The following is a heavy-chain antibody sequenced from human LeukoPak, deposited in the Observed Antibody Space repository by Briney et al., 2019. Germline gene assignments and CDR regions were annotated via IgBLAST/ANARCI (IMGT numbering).Heavy chain of an antibody. V-gene: IGHV3-23*01. CDR1: GFTFSRYA. CDR3: AKGGSYFDILTGYYRPYYYMDV. CDR2: ISGSDGST. D-gene: IGHD3-9*01. Sequence: GGSLRLSCAASGFTFSRYAMSWVRQAPGKGLEWVSAISGSDGSTYYADSAKGRFTISRDSSKNTLYLQMNSLGAEDTAVYYCAKGGSYFDILTGYYRPYYYMDVWGKGTTVTVSS. J-gene: IGHJ6*03.